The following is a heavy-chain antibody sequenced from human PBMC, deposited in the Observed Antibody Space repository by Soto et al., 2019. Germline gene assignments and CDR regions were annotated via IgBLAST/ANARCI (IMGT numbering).Heavy chain of an antibody. CDR3: AHTRAITFGGVIVMLSPWDY. CDR1: GFSLSTSGVG. CDR2: IYWDDDK. J-gene: IGHJ4*02. D-gene: IGHD3-16*02. V-gene: IGHV2-5*02. Sequence: QITLKESGPTLVKPTQTLTLTCTFSGFSLSTSGVGVGWIRQPPGKALEWLALIYWDDDKRYSPSLKSRLTITKDTSKNQVVLTMTTMDPVDTATYSCAHTRAITFGGVIVMLSPWDYWGQGTLVTVSS.